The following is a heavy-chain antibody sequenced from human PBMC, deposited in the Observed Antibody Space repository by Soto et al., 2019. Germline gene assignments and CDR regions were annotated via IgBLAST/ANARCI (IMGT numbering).Heavy chain of an antibody. CDR3: EKDLGV. J-gene: IGHJ6*02. Sequence: GGSLRLSCAASGFTFSSYAMHWVRQAPGKGLEWVAVISYDGSNKYYADSVKGRFTISRDNSKNTLYLQMNSLRAEDTAVYYCEKDLGVWGQGTTVTVSS. CDR1: GFTFSSYA. CDR2: ISYDGSNK. V-gene: IGHV3-30-3*02.